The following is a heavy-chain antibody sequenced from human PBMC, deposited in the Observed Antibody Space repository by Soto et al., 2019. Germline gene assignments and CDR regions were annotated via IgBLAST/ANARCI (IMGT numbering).Heavy chain of an antibody. Sequence: PGESLKISCKGSGYSFTSYWISWVRQMPGKGLKWMGRIDPSDSYTNYSPSFQGHVTISADKSISTAYLQWSSLKASDTAMYYCARSPRLSGLKHYGTYYYGMDVWGQGTTVTVSS. CDR1: GYSFTSYW. CDR2: IDPSDSYT. V-gene: IGHV5-10-1*01. CDR3: ARSPRLSGLKHYGTYYYGMDV. D-gene: IGHD3-16*01. J-gene: IGHJ6*02.